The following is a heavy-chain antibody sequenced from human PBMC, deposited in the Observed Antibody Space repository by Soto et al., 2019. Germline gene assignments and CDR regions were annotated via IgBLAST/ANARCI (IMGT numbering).Heavy chain of an antibody. D-gene: IGHD3-9*01. CDR2: IYYSGST. CDR1: GGSISSSSYY. Sequence: SETLSLTCTVSGGSISSSSYYWGWIRQPPGKGLEWIGSIYYSGSTYYNPSLKSRVTISVDTSKNQFSLKLSSVTAADTAVYYCARLVLGYYDILTGYHPFYFDYWGQGTLVTVSS. CDR3: ARLVLGYYDILTGYHPFYFDY. V-gene: IGHV4-39*01. J-gene: IGHJ4*02.